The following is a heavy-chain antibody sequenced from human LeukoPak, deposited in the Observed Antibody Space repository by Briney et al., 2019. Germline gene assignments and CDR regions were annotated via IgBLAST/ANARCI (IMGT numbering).Heavy chain of an antibody. CDR1: GGSISSGSYY. J-gene: IGHJ4*02. D-gene: IGHD2-8*01. V-gene: IGHV4-61*02. Sequence: SETLSLTCTVSGGSISSGSYYWSWIRQPAGKGLEWIGRIYTSGSTNYNPSLKSRVTISVDTSKNQFSLKLSSVTAADTAVYYCARDNVRINCTNGVCYKDHFDYWGQGTLVTVSS. CDR2: IYTSGST. CDR3: ARDNVRINCTNGVCYKDHFDY.